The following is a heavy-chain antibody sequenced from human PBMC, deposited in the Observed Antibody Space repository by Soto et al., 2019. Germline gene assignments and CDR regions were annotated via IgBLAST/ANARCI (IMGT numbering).Heavy chain of an antibody. CDR1: NGSFSVYY. Sequence: SETLSLTCAVYNGSFSVYYWTWIRQPPGKGPEWIGEVNHSGSTNYNPSLKSRVTISVDTSKNQFSLKLSSVTAADTAVYYCARDSTRRGACDIWGKGTRVT. CDR3: ARDSTRRGACDI. D-gene: IGHD2-2*01. V-gene: IGHV4-34*01. CDR2: VNHSGST. J-gene: IGHJ3*02.